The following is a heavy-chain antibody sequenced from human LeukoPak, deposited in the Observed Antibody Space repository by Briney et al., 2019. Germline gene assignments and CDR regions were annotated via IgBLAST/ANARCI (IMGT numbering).Heavy chain of an antibody. D-gene: IGHD5-18*01. Sequence: SETLSLTCAVYGGSFSGYYWSWIRQPPGKGLEWIGEINHSGSTNYNPSLKSRVTISVDTSKNQISLKLSSVTAADTAVYYCARAKDTAMVSTAFDIWGQGTMVTVSS. CDR2: INHSGST. V-gene: IGHV4-34*01. CDR3: ARAKDTAMVSTAFDI. J-gene: IGHJ3*02. CDR1: GGSFSGYY.